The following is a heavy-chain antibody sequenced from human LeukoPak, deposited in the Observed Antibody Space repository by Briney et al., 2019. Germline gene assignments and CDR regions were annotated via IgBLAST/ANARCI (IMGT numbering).Heavy chain of an antibody. CDR2: IYYSGST. CDR1: GGSVSSGSYY. CDR3: ARDSRYCSGGSCYWGAYYYYYGMDV. D-gene: IGHD2-15*01. J-gene: IGHJ6*02. V-gene: IGHV4-61*01. Sequence: SETLSLTCTVSGGSVSSGSYYWSWIRQPPGKGLEWIGYIYYSGSTNYNPSLKSRVTISVDTSKNQFPLKLSSVTAADTAVYYCARDSRYCSGGSCYWGAYYYYYGMDVWGQGTTVTVFS.